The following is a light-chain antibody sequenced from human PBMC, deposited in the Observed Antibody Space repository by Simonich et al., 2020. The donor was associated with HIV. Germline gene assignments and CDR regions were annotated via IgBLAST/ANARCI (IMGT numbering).Light chain of an antibody. Sequence: QSVLTQPPSASGPPGQRVTISCSGSSSNIGSNYVYWYQQLPGTAPKPLVYRNNQRPSGVPDRFSGSKSGTSASLAISGLRSEDEADYYCAAWDDSLSADVVFGGGTKLTVL. V-gene: IGLV1-47*01. CDR2: RNN. CDR1: SSNIGSNY. CDR3: AAWDDSLSADVV. J-gene: IGLJ2*01.